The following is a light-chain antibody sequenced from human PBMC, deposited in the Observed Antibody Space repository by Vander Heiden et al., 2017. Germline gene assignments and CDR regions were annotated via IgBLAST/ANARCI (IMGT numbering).Light chain of an antibody. V-gene: IGLV3-19*01. CDR2: GEN. CDR3: NARNSSGNRDV. CDR1: SLRSYY. Sequence: SSELTQHPAVSVPLGKTVMTTCKGDSLRSYYANWYQQTPGQAPVLVIYGENSRPSRIPDRFSGTSSGNAASLTITGTPAEDEADYCCNARNSSGNRDVFGTGTKLTVL. J-gene: IGLJ1*01.